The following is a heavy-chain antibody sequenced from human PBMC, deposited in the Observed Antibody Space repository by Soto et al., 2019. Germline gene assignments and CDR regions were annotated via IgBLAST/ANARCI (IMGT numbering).Heavy chain of an antibody. CDR1: GYTFSNYG. J-gene: IGHJ4*02. CDR3: ARSAGVVDGDDY. D-gene: IGHD3-10*01. Sequence: QVQLVQSGAEVKKPGASVKVSCKASGYTFSNYGISWVRQAPGQGPEWMGWINVYNGKTNYAQKLQGRVTMTTDTSTNTIYMELRSPKSDDTAVYYCARSAGVVDGDDYWGQGTRVTVSA. CDR2: INVYNGKT. V-gene: IGHV1-18*01.